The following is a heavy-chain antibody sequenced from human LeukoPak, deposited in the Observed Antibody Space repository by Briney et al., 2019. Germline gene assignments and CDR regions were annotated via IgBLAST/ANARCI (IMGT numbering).Heavy chain of an antibody. CDR2: ISHSGST. D-gene: IGHD2-2*01. CDR3: ARSPADCSSISCHEGYYGMDV. J-gene: IGHJ6*02. Sequence: SETLSLTCAVYGGSFSGYYWSWIRQPPGKGLEWIGEISHSGSTNYNPSLKSRVTISVDTSKNQFSLKLSPVTAADTAVYYCARSPADCSSISCHEGYYGMDVWGQGTTVTVSS. CDR1: GGSFSGYY. V-gene: IGHV4-34*01.